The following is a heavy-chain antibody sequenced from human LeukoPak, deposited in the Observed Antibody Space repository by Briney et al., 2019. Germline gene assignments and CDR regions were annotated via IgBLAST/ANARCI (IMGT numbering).Heavy chain of an antibody. V-gene: IGHV3-30*04. Sequence: GGSLRLSCAASGFTFSSYAMHWVRQAPGKGLEWVALISYDGSINDYADSVKGRFTISRDNSKNTLYLQMNSLRADDTAMYYCARGSYSSSWKTFDYWGQGILVTVSS. J-gene: IGHJ4*02. CDR2: ISYDGSIN. CDR1: GFTFSSYA. CDR3: ARGSYSSSWKTFDY. D-gene: IGHD6-13*01.